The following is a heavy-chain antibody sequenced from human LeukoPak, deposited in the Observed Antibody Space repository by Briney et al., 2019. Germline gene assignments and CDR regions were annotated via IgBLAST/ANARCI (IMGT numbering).Heavy chain of an antibody. CDR3: AREFRLGNWYFDL. V-gene: IGHV4-39*07. CDR2: IYYSGST. D-gene: IGHD3-16*01. J-gene: IGHJ2*01. CDR1: GGSISSSSYY. Sequence: PSETLSLTCTVSGGSISSSSYYWGWIRQPPGKGLEWIGSIYYSGSTYYNPSLKSRVTISVDTSKNQFSLKLSSVTAADTAVYYCAREFRLGNWYFDLWGRGTLVTVSS.